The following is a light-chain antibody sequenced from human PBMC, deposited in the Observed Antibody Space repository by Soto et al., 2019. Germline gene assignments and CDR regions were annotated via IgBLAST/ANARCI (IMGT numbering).Light chain of an antibody. CDR3: CSYAGSPYV. J-gene: IGLJ1*01. CDR1: SSDVGRYNY. CDR2: DVS. V-gene: IGLV2-11*01. Sequence: QSALTQPRSVSGSPGQSVTISCTGTSSDVGRYNYVSWYQHHPGKAPKLMIYDVSTRPSGVPDRFSGSKSGTTASLTISGLQAEDEDDYYCCSYAGSPYVFGTGTKLTVL.